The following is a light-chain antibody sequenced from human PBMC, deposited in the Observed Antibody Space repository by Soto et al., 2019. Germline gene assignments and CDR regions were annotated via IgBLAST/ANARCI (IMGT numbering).Light chain of an antibody. Sequence: EIVMTQSPAALSVSLGERVTLSCRASHSISSNLGWYQQKPGQAPRLLIYGASTRATGIPARLSGSGSGTEFTLTSNILQSEDFAVYYCQQYDKWPITFGQGTRLEIK. CDR2: GAS. J-gene: IGKJ5*01. V-gene: IGKV3-15*01. CDR3: QQYDKWPIT. CDR1: HSISSN.